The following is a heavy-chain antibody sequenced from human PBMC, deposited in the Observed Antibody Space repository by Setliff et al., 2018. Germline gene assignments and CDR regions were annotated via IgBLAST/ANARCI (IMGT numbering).Heavy chain of an antibody. CDR1: GGSFSGYH. CDR3: ARHRRDSSGNYFVGLYYFDY. D-gene: IGHD3-22*01. V-gene: IGHV4-34*01. CDR2: ISHSGDP. Sequence: SETLSLTCAVYGGSFSGYHWSWIRQPPGKGLEWIGEISHSGDPNYNPSLKSRVTISLDTSKNQFSLKLTSVTAADTAVYYCARHRRDSSGNYFVGLYYFDYWGQGTPVTVSS. J-gene: IGHJ4*02.